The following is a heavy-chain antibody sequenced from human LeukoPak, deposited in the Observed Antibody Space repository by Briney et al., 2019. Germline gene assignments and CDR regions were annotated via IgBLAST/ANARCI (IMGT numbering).Heavy chain of an antibody. D-gene: IGHD5-12*01. CDR1: GGSISSSSYY. J-gene: IGHJ4*02. V-gene: IGHV4-39*01. Sequence: SETLSLTCTVSGGSISSSSYYWGWIRQPPGKGLEWIGSIYYSGSTYYNPSLKSRVTISVDTSKNQFSLKLSSVTAADTAVYYCARHKGWLRSPYYFDYWGQGTLVTVSS. CDR3: ARHKGWLRSPYYFDY. CDR2: IYYSGST.